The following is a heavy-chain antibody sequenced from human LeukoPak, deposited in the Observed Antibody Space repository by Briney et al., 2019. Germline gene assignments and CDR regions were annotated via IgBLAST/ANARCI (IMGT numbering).Heavy chain of an antibody. D-gene: IGHD5-24*01. V-gene: IGHV4-31*03. Sequence: PSETLSLTCTVSGGSISSGGYYWSWIRQPPGTGLEWIGYIYYSGSTYYNPSLKRRVTISVDTSKNQFSLKLSSVTAADTAVYYCPKGRDGYNAYAFDYWGQGTLVTVSS. CDR1: GGSISSGGYY. CDR3: PKGRDGYNAYAFDY. CDR2: IYYSGST. J-gene: IGHJ4*02.